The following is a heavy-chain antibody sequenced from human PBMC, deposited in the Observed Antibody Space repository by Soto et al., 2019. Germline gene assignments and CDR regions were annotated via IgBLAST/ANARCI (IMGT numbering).Heavy chain of an antibody. J-gene: IGHJ5*02. Sequence: PSETLSLTCTVSGGSISSGGYYWSWIRQHPGKGLEWIGYIYYSGSTYYNPSLKSRVTISVDTSKNQFSLKLSSVTAADTAVYCCARSAYYDFWTFDPWGQGTLVTVSS. D-gene: IGHD3-3*01. CDR1: GGSISSGGYY. V-gene: IGHV4-31*03. CDR3: ARSAYYDFWTFDP. CDR2: IYYSGST.